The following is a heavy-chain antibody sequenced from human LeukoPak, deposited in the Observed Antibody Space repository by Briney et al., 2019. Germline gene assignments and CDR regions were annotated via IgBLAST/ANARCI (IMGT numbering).Heavy chain of an antibody. J-gene: IGHJ4*02. CDR3: ATEAPGSYYFGY. CDR1: GDTFTYYH. CDR2: VYVTGETT. V-gene: IGHV1-46*01. Sequence: GASVKVSCQASGDTFTYYHIHWVRQAPGQGVAWMGAVYVTGETTRNTQNFQGRVTMTRDTSTGTVYMELASLRSEDTAVYYCATEAPGSYYFGYWGQGVLVTVSS.